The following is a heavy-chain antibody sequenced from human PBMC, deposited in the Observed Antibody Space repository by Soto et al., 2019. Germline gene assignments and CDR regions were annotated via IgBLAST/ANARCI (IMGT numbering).Heavy chain of an antibody. Sequence: WASVKVSCKASGYTFTSYGISWVRQAPGQGLEWMGWISAYNGNTNYAQKLQGRVTMTTDTSTSTAYMELRSLRSDDTAVYYCARDRRINGTTQWFDPWGQGTLVTVSS. CDR1: GYTFTSYG. J-gene: IGHJ5*02. CDR3: ARDRRINGTTQWFDP. V-gene: IGHV1-18*04. CDR2: ISAYNGNT. D-gene: IGHD1-7*01.